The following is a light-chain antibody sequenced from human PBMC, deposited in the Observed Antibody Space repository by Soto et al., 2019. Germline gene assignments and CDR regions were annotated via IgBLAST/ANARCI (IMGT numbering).Light chain of an antibody. CDR3: CSYAGSHTPWV. CDR2: DVN. Sequence: QSALTQPRSVSGSPGQSVTISCTGTSSDVGYYNYVSWYQQHPGKAPKLMIYDVNKWPSGVPHRFSGSKSGNTASLTISGLQAEDEADYHCCSYAGSHTPWVFGGGTKLTVL. J-gene: IGLJ3*02. CDR1: SSDVGYYNY. V-gene: IGLV2-11*01.